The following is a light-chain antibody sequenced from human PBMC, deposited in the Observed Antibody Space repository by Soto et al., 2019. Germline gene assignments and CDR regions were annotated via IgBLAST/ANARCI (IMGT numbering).Light chain of an antibody. Sequence: QSALTQPASVSGSPGQSITISCTGTSSDVGGYNYVSWYQQHPGKAPKLMIYEVSNRPSGVSSRFSGSKSGLTASLTISGLQAEDEAVYYCSSFTTYRVYVFGPGTKLTVL. CDR1: SSDVGGYNY. CDR3: SSFTTYRVYV. CDR2: EVS. J-gene: IGLJ1*01. V-gene: IGLV2-14*01.